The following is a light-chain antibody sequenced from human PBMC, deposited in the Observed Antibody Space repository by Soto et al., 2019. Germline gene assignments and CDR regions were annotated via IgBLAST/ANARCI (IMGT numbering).Light chain of an antibody. CDR2: GAS. J-gene: IGKJ1*01. Sequence: EIVMTQSPAPLSVSPGERATLSCRASQSVSGNLAWYQQKPGQAPRLLIYGASTRATGIPARFSGSGSETEFTLSISSLQSEDFALYYCQQYNNWPRTFGQGTKVDIK. CDR1: QSVSGN. V-gene: IGKV3-15*01. CDR3: QQYNNWPRT.